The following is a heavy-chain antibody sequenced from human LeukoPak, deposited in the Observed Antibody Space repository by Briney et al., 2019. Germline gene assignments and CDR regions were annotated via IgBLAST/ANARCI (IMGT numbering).Heavy chain of an antibody. J-gene: IGHJ4*02. V-gene: IGHV3-30*02. CDR2: RRCDGSEK. CDR3: AKERYSSSSLFAVTPFDY. Sequence: GGSLRLSCVASEFTFISYGMHWVRQAPGKGLEWVAYRRCDGSEKYYADSVKGRFTISRDNSKNPLYLQMNSLRAEDTAVYYCAKERYSSSSLFAVTPFDYWGQGARVTISS. CDR1: EFTFISYG. D-gene: IGHD2-2*01.